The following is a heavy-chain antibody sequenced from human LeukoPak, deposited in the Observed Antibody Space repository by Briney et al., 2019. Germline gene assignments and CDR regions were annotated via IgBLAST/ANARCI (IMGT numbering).Heavy chain of an antibody. CDR1: GFTFSSYG. V-gene: IGHV3-30*02. CDR2: IRYDGSNK. Sequence: GGSLRLSCAASGFTFSSYGMHWVRQAPGKGLEWVAFIRYDGSNKYYADSVKGRFTISRDNSKNTLYLQMNSLRAEDTAVYYCAKDYDSSGYYYHYYYMDVWGKGTTVTVSS. J-gene: IGHJ6*03. D-gene: IGHD3-22*01. CDR3: AKDYDSSGYYYHYYYMDV.